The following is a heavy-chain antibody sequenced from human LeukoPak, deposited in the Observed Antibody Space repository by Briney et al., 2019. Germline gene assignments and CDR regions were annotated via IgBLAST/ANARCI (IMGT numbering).Heavy chain of an antibody. Sequence: PGGSLRLSCAASGFTLSNYNMNWVRQAPGKGLEWVSYISSSSSAMFSADSVKGRFTISRDNAKKSLYLQMNNLRVEDTAVYYCTKEGAAAGFDYWGQGTLVTVSS. CDR3: TKEGAAAGFDY. CDR1: GFTLSNYN. CDR2: ISSSSSAM. J-gene: IGHJ4*02. V-gene: IGHV3-48*01. D-gene: IGHD6-13*01.